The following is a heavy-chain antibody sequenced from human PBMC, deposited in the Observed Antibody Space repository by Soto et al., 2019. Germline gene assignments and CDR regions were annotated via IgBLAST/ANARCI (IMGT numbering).Heavy chain of an antibody. CDR3: ARHLGGNHYYYGMDV. J-gene: IGHJ6*02. D-gene: IGHD3-16*01. Sequence: QVQLVQSGAEVKKPGSSVKVSCKASGGTFSSYAISWVRQAPGQGLEWMGGIIPIFSTADYAQKFQGRVTITPDESTSIAYMDLSSLRSEDTAVYYCARHLGGNHYYYGMDVWGQGTTVTVSS. CDR1: GGTFSSYA. CDR2: IIPIFSTA. V-gene: IGHV1-69*05.